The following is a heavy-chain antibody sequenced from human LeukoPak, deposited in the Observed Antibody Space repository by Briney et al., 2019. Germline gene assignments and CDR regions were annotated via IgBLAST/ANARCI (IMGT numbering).Heavy chain of an antibody. Sequence: SETLSLTCTVSGGSISSYYWSWIRQPPGKGLEWIGYIYYSGSTNYNPSLKSRVTISVDTSKNQFSLKLSSVTAADTAVYYCARDDSSGWRYYVDYWGQGTLVTVSS. CDR1: GGSISSYY. V-gene: IGHV4-59*01. J-gene: IGHJ4*02. CDR3: ARDDSSGWRYYVDY. D-gene: IGHD6-19*01. CDR2: IYYSGST.